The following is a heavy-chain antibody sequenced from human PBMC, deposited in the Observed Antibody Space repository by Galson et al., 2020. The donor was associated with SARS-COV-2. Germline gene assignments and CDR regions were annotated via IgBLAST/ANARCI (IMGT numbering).Heavy chain of an antibody. Sequence: GESLKISCTASGFIFDDYRMYWVRQAPGKGLEWVAVIGGDGGGTHYADSVKGRFTISRDNNKESLYLEMNNVGTEDAASYFCAKDLLYASGSYYGPMDVWGQGTAVNVSS. CDR2: IGGDGGGT. J-gene: IGHJ6*02. CDR3: AKDLLYASGSYYGPMDV. D-gene: IGHD3-10*01. CDR1: GFIFDDYR. V-gene: IGHV3-43*01.